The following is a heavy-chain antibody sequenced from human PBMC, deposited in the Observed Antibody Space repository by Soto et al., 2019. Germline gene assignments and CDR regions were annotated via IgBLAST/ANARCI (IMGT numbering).Heavy chain of an antibody. V-gene: IGHV4-34*01. CDR3: ARVYYDILTGYYLDY. J-gene: IGHJ4*02. D-gene: IGHD3-9*01. CDR2: INHSGST. CDR1: GGSFSGYY. Sequence: SETLSLTCAVYGGSFSGYYWSWIRQPPGKGLEWIGEINHSGSTNYNPSLKSRVTISVDTSKNQFSLKLSPVTAADTAVYYCARVYYDILTGYYLDYWGQGTLVTVSS.